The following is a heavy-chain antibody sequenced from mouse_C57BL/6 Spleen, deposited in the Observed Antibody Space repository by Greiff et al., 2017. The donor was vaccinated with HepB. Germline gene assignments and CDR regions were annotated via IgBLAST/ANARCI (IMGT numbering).Heavy chain of an antibody. D-gene: IGHD2-3*01. CDR3: ARSRDDGYYEAWFAY. Sequence: EVQLQESGPELVKPGASVKISCKASGYSFTDYNMNWVKQSNGKSLEWIGVINPNYGTTSYNQKFKGKATLTVDQSSSTAYMQLNSLTSEDSAVYYCARSRDDGYYEAWFAYWGQGTLVTVSA. J-gene: IGHJ3*01. CDR2: INPNYGTT. V-gene: IGHV1-39*01. CDR1: GYSFTDYN.